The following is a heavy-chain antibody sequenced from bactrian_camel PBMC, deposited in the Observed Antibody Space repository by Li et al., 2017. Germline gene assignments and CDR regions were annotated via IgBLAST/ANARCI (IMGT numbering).Heavy chain of an antibody. J-gene: IGHJ4*01. V-gene: IGHV3S60*01. Sequence: HVQLVESGGGSVQAGETLRLSCTASGFTFDDSSMGWYRQAPGNDCEMVAFINHDGRTLYAESVKGRFTISQDSAKTTVYLQMNDLKPEDTAVYYCAFDGWVEHEGRCGSGNQGTQVTVS. CDR1: GFTFDDSS. CDR2: INHDGRT. D-gene: IGHD3*01.